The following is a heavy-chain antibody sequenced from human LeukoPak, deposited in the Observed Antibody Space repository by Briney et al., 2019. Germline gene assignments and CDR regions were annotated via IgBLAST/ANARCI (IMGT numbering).Heavy chain of an antibody. Sequence: SVKVSCKASGGTFSSYAISWVRQAPGQGLEWMGGIIPIFGTANYAQKFQGRVTITADKSTSTAYMELSSLRSEDTAVYYCARDVREPHYYGSGSYYNTLYYYYYGMDVWGKGTTVTVSP. CDR1: GGTFSSYA. J-gene: IGHJ6*04. CDR3: ARDVREPHYYGSGSYYNTLYYYYYGMDV. D-gene: IGHD3-10*01. CDR2: IIPIFGTA. V-gene: IGHV1-69*06.